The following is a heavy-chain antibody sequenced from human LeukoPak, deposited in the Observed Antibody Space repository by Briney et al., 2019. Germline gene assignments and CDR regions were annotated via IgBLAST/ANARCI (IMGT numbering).Heavy chain of an antibody. V-gene: IGHV3-23*01. J-gene: IGHJ4*02. D-gene: IGHD6-19*01. CDR2: ISGSGGST. CDR3: AKDVQWLVYHFDY. Sequence: PGGSLRLSCAASGFTFSNAWMSWVRQAPGKGLEWVSAISGSGGSTYYADSVKGRFTISRDNSKNTLYLQMNSLRAEDTAVYYCAKDVQWLVYHFDYWGQGTLVTVSS. CDR1: GFTFSNAW.